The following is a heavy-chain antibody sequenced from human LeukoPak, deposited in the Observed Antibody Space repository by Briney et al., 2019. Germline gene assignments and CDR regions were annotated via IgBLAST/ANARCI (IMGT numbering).Heavy chain of an antibody. J-gene: IGHJ4*02. CDR2: ISSSSSYI. CDR1: GFTFSSYS. CDR3: AREPVHYYGSGSPDY. V-gene: IGHV3-21*01. D-gene: IGHD3-10*01. Sequence: PGGSLRLSCAASGFTFSSYSMNWVRQAPGKGLEWVSSISSSSSYIYYADSVKGRFTISRDNAKNSLYLQMNSLRAEDTAVYYCAREPVHYYGSGSPDYWGQGTLVTVSS.